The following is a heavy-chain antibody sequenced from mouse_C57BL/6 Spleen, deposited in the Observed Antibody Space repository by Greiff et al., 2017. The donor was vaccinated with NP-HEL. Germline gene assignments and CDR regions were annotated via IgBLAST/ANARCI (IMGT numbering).Heavy chain of an antibody. CDR3: AREEGDYYGSSSDY. V-gene: IGHV1-81*01. CDR2: IYPRSGNT. D-gene: IGHD1-1*01. CDR1: GYTFTSYG. J-gene: IGHJ2*01. Sequence: VQLQQSGAELARPGASVKLSCKASGYTFTSYGISWVKQRTGQGLEWIGEIYPRSGNTYYNEKFKGKATLTADKSSSTAYMELRSLTSEDSAVYFWAREEGDYYGSSSDYWGQGTTLTVSS.